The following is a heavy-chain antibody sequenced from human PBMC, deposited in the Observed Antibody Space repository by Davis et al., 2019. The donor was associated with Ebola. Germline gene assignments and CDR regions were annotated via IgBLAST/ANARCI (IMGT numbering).Heavy chain of an antibody. Sequence: GESLKISCAASGFTFSSYAMHWVRQAPGKGLEWVAVISYDGSNKYYADSVKGRFTISRDNSKNTLYLQMSSLRAEDTAVYYCATDQSVGGFDYWGQGTLVTVSS. J-gene: IGHJ4*02. CDR3: ATDQSVGGFDY. CDR1: GFTFSSYA. V-gene: IGHV3-30*04. D-gene: IGHD2-15*01. CDR2: ISYDGSNK.